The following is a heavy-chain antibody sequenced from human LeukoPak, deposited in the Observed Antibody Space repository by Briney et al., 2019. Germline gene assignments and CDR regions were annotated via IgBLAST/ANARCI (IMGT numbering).Heavy chain of an antibody. CDR2: ISSSSSYI. Sequence: GGSLRLSCAASGFTSSSYSMNWVRQAPGKGLEWVSSISSSSSYIYYADSVKGRFTISRDNAKNSLYLQMNSLRAEDTAVYYCVGDYNSWTGLKYWGQGTLVTVSS. J-gene: IGHJ4*02. D-gene: IGHD1-1*01. CDR1: GFTSSSYS. CDR3: VGDYNSWTGLKY. V-gene: IGHV3-21*01.